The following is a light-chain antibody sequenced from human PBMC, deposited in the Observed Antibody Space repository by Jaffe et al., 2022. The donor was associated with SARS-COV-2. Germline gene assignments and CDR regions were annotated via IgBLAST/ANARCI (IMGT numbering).Light chain of an antibody. CDR1: SSNIGHNY. CDR3: AAWDGGLGEVL. V-gene: IGLV1-51*01. Sequence: QSMLTQPPSVSAAPGEKVTISCSGSSSNIGHNYVAWYQQVPGTAPKLLIYDNNKRPSGIPDRFSGSKSGTSATLGITGLQTGDEADYYCAAWDGGLGEVLFGGGTRLTVL. J-gene: IGLJ2*01. CDR2: DNN.